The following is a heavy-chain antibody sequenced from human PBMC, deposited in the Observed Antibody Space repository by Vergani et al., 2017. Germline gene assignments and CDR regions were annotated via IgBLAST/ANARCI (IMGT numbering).Heavy chain of an antibody. Sequence: QVHLVESGGGVVQPGGSLRLSCGASGFTFSRSGMHWVRQAPGTGLEWVSFIRFNGNDDMYIDSVKGRFTISRDNSKNSLYLQMNSLRAEDTAVYYCARDANYSSGWYRGGVDYWGQGTLVTVSS. CDR3: ARDANYSSGWYRGGVDY. D-gene: IGHD6-19*01. CDR2: IRFNGNDD. CDR1: GFTFSRSG. J-gene: IGHJ4*02. V-gene: IGHV3-30*02.